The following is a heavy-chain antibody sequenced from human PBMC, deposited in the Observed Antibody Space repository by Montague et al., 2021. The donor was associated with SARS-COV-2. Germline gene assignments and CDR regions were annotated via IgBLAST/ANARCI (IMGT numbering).Heavy chain of an antibody. CDR2: VHHSGNA. Sequence: SETLSLTCAVYGSSFNDYFWTWIRQPPGKGLEWIGEVHHSGNANYNASFNGRATISVDKSKSQFSLTLTSVTAADTAVYYCACDRITRGWLDPWGQGTLVTVSS. D-gene: IGHD7-27*01. CDR1: GSSFNDYF. CDR3: ACDRITRGWLDP. J-gene: IGHJ5*02. V-gene: IGHV4-34*01.